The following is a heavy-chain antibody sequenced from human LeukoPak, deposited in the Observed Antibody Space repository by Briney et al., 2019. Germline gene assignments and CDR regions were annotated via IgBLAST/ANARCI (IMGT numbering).Heavy chain of an antibody. CDR2: INPSGGST. J-gene: IGHJ6*03. Sequence: VASVKVSCKASGYTFTSYYMHWVRQAPGQGLEWMGIINPSGGSTSYAQKFQGRVTMTRDTSISTAYMELSRLRSDDTAVYYCARGSPRDIVVVPAAPPSAYYYYYYMDVWGKGTTVTASS. CDR3: ARGSPRDIVVVPAAPPSAYYYYYYMDV. V-gene: IGHV1-46*01. D-gene: IGHD2-2*01. CDR1: GYTFTSYY.